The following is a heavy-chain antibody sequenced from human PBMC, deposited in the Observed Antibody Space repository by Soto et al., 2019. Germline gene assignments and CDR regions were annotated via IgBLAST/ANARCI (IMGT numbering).Heavy chain of an antibody. CDR3: ARGYCSGGNCYSGMDV. CDR2: IIPISGTT. V-gene: IGHV1-69*13. D-gene: IGHD2-15*01. Sequence: SVKVSCKASGGTFSTHSIIWVRQAPGHGLEWMGGIIPISGTTYYTQKFQGRVTITADEPTSTAFMELSSLKSEDTAVFYCARGYCSGGNCYSGMDVWGQGTMVTVSS. J-gene: IGHJ6*02. CDR1: GGTFSTHS.